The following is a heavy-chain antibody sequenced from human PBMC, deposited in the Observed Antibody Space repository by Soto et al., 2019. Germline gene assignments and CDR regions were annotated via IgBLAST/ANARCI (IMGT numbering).Heavy chain of an antibody. CDR3: ARGYCSGGNCYSGMDV. CDR2: IIPISGTT. V-gene: IGHV1-69*13. D-gene: IGHD2-15*01. Sequence: SVKVSCKASGGTFSTHSIIWVRQAPGHGLEWMGGIIPISGTTYYTQKFQGRVTITADEPTSTAFMELSSLKSEDTAVFYCARGYCSGGNCYSGMDVWGQGTMVTVSS. J-gene: IGHJ6*02. CDR1: GGTFSTHS.